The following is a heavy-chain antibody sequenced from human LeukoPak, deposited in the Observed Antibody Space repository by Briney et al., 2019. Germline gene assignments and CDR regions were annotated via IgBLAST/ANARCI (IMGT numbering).Heavy chain of an antibody. CDR1: GYSLTTYW. V-gene: IGHV5-51*01. J-gene: IGHJ4*02. D-gene: IGHD1-26*01. CDR2: IYPGDSDT. Sequence: GESLKISCQGSGYSLTTYWIGWVRQMPGKGLGWMGIIYPGDSDTTYSPSFQGQVTISADKSINTAYLQWSSLKASDTAMYYCARLSGSYTHDYWGQGTLVTVSS. CDR3: ARLSGSYTHDY.